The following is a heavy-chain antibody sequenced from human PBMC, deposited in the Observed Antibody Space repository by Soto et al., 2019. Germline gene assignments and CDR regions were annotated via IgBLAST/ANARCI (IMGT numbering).Heavy chain of an antibody. J-gene: IGHJ4*02. V-gene: IGHV3-30*18. CDR2: ISYDGSNK. CDR1: GFTFSSYG. Sequence: PGGSLRLSCAASGFTFSSYGMHWVRQAPGKGLEWVAVISYDGSNKYYADSVKGRFTISRDNSKNTLYLQMNSLRAEDTAVYYCAKDRKQLVLALDSWGQGTLVTVSS. D-gene: IGHD6-13*01. CDR3: AKDRKQLVLALDS.